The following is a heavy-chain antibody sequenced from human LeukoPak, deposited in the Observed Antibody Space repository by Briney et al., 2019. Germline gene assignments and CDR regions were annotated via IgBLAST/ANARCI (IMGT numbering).Heavy chain of an antibody. J-gene: IGHJ4*02. Sequence: GGSLRLSCAVSGFTFSSLWMTWVRQAPGKGLEWVSAISGSGGSTYYADFVKGRFSISRDNSKNTLSLQMNSLRAGDTAVYYCAKAGHYYASGVYFFDYWGQGSLVTVSS. CDR1: GFTFSSLW. CDR2: ISGSGGST. CDR3: AKAGHYYASGVYFFDY. D-gene: IGHD3-10*01. V-gene: IGHV3-23*01.